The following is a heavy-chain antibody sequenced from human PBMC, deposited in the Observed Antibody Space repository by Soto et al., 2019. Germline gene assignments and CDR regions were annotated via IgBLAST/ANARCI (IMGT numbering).Heavy chain of an antibody. J-gene: IGHJ4*02. CDR1: GYIFTKSA. CDR3: ARDGVAAGNINFDY. Sequence: ASVKVSCKASGYIFTKSAMHWVRQAPGQRLEWMGWISGGNGNTKYSPKLQDRVTVTRDTSASTAYMELSSLRSEDTALYYCARDGVAAGNINFDYWGQGTLVTVSS. V-gene: IGHV1-3*01. CDR2: ISGGNGNT. D-gene: IGHD6-25*01.